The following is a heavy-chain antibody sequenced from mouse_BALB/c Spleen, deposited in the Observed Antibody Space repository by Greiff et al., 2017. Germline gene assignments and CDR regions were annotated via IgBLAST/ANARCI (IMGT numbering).Heavy chain of an antibody. V-gene: IGHV1-14*01. CDR2: INPYNDGT. CDR3: ANGKEDWYFDV. CDR1: GYTFTSYV. D-gene: IGHD2-1*01. Sequence: VQLQQSGPELVKPGASVKMSCKASGYTFTSYVMHWVKQKPGQGLEWIGYINPYNDGTKYNEKFKGKATLTSDKSSSTAYMELSSLTSEDSAVYHCANGKEDWYFDVWGAGTTVTVSS. J-gene: IGHJ1*01.